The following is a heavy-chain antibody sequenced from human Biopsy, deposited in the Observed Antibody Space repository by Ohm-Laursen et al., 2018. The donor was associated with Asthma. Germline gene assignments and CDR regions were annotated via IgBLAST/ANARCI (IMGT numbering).Heavy chain of an antibody. CDR1: GFTFGDYW. J-gene: IGHJ1*01. Sequence: LRLSCAASGFTFGDYWMSWVRQVPGKGLEWVANIKHDGTEKNHVDSLKGRFTISRDNAKNSLYLQMNSLRAEDTAVHYCARTFHFWSPYHAEHYQLWGQGTLVTVPS. CDR2: IKHDGTEK. V-gene: IGHV3-7*01. D-gene: IGHD3-3*02. CDR3: ARTFHFWSPYHAEHYQL.